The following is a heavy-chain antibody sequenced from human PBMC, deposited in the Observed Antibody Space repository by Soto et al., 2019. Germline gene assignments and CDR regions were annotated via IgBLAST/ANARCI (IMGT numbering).Heavy chain of an antibody. Sequence: GSLRLSCAASGFTFSDYYMSWVRQAPGKGLEWVSYISSSSSYTNYADSVKGRFTISRDNAKNSLYLQMNSLRAEDTAVYYCASSAAAAGTKNWFDPWGQGTLVTVSS. CDR2: ISSSSSYT. J-gene: IGHJ5*02. V-gene: IGHV3-11*06. CDR1: GFTFSDYY. D-gene: IGHD6-13*01. CDR3: ASSAAAAGTKNWFDP.